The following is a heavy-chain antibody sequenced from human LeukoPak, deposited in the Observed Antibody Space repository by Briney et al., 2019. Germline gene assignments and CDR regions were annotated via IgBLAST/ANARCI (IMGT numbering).Heavy chain of an antibody. D-gene: IGHD6-19*01. CDR1: GFTVSSNY. CDR2: IYHSGST. CDR3: ARVAKGDDSSGWGPFDY. J-gene: IGHJ4*02. V-gene: IGHV4-4*02. Sequence: PGGSLRLSCAASGFTVSSNYMSWVRQAPGKGLEWIGEIYHSGSTNYNPSLKSRVTISVDKSKNQFSLKLSSVTAADTAVYYCARVAKGDDSSGWGPFDYWGQGTLVTVSS.